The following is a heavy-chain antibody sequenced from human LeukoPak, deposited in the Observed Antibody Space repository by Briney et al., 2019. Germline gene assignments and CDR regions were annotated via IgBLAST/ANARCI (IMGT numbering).Heavy chain of an antibody. CDR1: GHILTELS. J-gene: IGHJ4*02. CDR3: AIDLHVFRTRPDFDV. V-gene: IGHV1-24*01. D-gene: IGHD2-8*01. Sequence: GASVKVSCKVSGHILTELSMHWVRQAPGQGLEWMGGFDSEDADTIYAHKFQGRVTMTEDTSTDTAYMELSSLRSDDTAVYYCAIDLHVFRTRPDFDVWGQGTLVTVAS. CDR2: FDSEDADT.